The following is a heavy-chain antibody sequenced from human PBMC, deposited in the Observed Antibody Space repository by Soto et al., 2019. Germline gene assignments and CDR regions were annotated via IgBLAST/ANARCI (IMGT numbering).Heavy chain of an antibody. D-gene: IGHD6-19*01. CDR1: GYIFINYA. CDR2: INGGNGKT. CDR3: ARSGYSSGWYHWYFDF. Sequence: QVQLVQSGAEVRKPGASVKVSCKTSGYIFINYAMHWVRQAPGQRLEWMGWINGGNGKTEYSQKFQGRVTITRDTSASTVYMELSSLTSDDTAVFYCARSGYSSGWYHWYFDFWGRGTLVTVSS. V-gene: IGHV1-3*01. J-gene: IGHJ2*01.